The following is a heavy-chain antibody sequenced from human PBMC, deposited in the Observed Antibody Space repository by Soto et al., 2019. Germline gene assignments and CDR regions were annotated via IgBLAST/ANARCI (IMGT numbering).Heavy chain of an antibody. D-gene: IGHD5-12*01. Sequence: QVQLVESWGGVVQPGRSLRLACAASGFTFSSYGMHWVRQAPGKGLEWVAVIWYDGSNKYYADSVKGRFTISRDNSKNTLYLQMNSLRAEDTAVYYCARDRDGYRDSWGQGTLVTVSS. V-gene: IGHV3-33*01. J-gene: IGHJ4*02. CDR1: GFTFSSYG. CDR3: ARDRDGYRDS. CDR2: IWYDGSNK.